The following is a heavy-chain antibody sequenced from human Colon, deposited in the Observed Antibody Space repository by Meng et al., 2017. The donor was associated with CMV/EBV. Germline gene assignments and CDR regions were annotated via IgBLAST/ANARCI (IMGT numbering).Heavy chain of an antibody. D-gene: IGHD1-7*01. CDR2: MNPNSGNT. J-gene: IGHJ4*02. CDR1: GYTFTSYD. Sequence: ASVKVSCKASGYTFTSYDINWVRQATGQGLEWMGWMNPNSGNTGYAQKFQGRVTITRNTSISTAYMELSSLRSEDTAVYYCARGYNWNYGGGFDYWGQGTLVTVS. CDR3: ARGYNWNYGGGFDY. V-gene: IGHV1-8*03.